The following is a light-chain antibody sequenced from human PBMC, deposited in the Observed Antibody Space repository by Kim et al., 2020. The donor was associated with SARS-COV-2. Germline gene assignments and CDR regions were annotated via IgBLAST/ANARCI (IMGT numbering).Light chain of an antibody. Sequence: GQRVTIPCSGSRSNIGSNPVNWYQQLPGSAPKLLISNNDQRPSGVPDRFSGSTSGTSASLAISGLHSDDEADYYCAAWDDSLNGKVFGTGTKVTVL. CDR3: AAWDDSLNGKV. CDR1: RSNIGSNP. J-gene: IGLJ1*01. V-gene: IGLV1-44*01. CDR2: NND.